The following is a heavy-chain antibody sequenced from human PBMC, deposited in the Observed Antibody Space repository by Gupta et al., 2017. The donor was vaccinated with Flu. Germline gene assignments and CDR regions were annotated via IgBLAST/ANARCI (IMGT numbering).Heavy chain of an antibody. CDR2: TYYRSEWYS. Sequence: QVQLQQSGPGLVEPSQTLSLTCVISGDSVSSNSAAWSWIRQSPSRGFEWLGRTYYRSEWYSDYAVSVRSRISINADTSKNQVSLQLKSATPDDTAVYYCARAHYDSSGFYVWAFDFWGQGTLVTVSS. V-gene: IGHV6-1*01. D-gene: IGHD3-22*01. CDR1: GDSVSSNSAA. CDR3: ARAHYDSSGFYVWAFDF. J-gene: IGHJ4*02.